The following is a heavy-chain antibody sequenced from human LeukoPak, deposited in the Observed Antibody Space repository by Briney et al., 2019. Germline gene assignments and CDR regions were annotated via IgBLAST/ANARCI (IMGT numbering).Heavy chain of an antibody. CDR2: ISCSGGST. Sequence: GSLLLSCAASGFTFSSYAMSGVRQAPGKGLEWVSAISCSGGSTYYADSVKGRFTISRDNSKHTLYLQMNSLRAEDTAVYYCAKSDDRSGYSPEDYWGQGTLVTVSS. CDR3: AKSDDRSGYSPEDY. D-gene: IGHD3-22*01. CDR1: GFTFSSYA. V-gene: IGHV3-23*01. J-gene: IGHJ4*02.